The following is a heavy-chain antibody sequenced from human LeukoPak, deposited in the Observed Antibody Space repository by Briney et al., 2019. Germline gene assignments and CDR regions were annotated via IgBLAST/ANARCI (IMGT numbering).Heavy chain of an antibody. D-gene: IGHD2-2*01. CDR3: ARAQLLAFFDY. V-gene: IGHV3-66*01. CDR2: IYSGGST. CDR1: GFTVSSNY. J-gene: IGHJ4*02. Sequence: GGSLRLSCAASGFTVSSNYMSWVRQAPGKGLEWVSVIYSGGSTYYADSVKGRFTISRGNSKNTLYLQMNSLRAEDTAVCYCARAQLLAFFDYWGQGTLVTVSS.